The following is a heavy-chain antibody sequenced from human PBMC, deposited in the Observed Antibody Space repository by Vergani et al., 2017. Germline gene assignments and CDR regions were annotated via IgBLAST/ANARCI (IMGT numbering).Heavy chain of an antibody. CDR2: IIPILGIA. CDR3: AILDSSGYQLVFDY. V-gene: IGHV1-69*04. Sequence: QVQLVQSGAEVKKPGSSVKVSCKASGGTFSSYAISWVRQAPGQGLEWMGRIIPILGIANYAQKFQGRVTITADKSTSTAYMELSSLRSEDTAVYYCAILDSSGYQLVFDYWGQGTLVTVSS. J-gene: IGHJ4*02. D-gene: IGHD3-22*01. CDR1: GGTFSSYA.